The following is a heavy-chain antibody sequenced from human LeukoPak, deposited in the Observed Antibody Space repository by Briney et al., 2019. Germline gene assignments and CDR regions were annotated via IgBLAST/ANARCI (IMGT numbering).Heavy chain of an antibody. D-gene: IGHD3-22*01. J-gene: IGHJ4*02. CDR3: ARGLLSYYDSSGYSHFDY. V-gene: IGHV1-3*03. Sequence: ASVKVSCKASGYTFTSYAMHWVRQAPGQRLEWMGWINAGNGNTKYSQEFQGRVTITRDTSASTAYMELSSLRSEDMAVYYCARGLLSYYDSSGYSHFDYWGQGTLVTVSS. CDR1: GYTFTSYA. CDR2: INAGNGNT.